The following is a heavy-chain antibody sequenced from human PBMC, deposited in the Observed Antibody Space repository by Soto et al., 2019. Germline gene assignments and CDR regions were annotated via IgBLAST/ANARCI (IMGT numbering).Heavy chain of an antibody. CDR1: GYTFTGYY. CDR2: INPNSGGT. J-gene: IGHJ5*02. D-gene: IGHD2-8*01. CDR3: ARVSDCTNGVCYLKVQDWFDP. Sequence: WASVKVSCKASGYTFTGYYMHWVRQAPGQGLEWMGWINPNSGGTNYAQKFQGRVTMTRDTSISTAYMELSRLRSDDTAVYYCARVSDCTNGVCYLKVQDWFDPGGQGTLVTV. V-gene: IGHV1-2*02.